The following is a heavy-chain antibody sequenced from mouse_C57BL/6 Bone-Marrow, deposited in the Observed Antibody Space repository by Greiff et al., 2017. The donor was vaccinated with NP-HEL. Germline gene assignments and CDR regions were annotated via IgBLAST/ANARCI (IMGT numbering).Heavy chain of an antibody. J-gene: IGHJ4*01. CDR1: GYTFTDYY. D-gene: IGHD2-4*01. V-gene: IGHV1-26*01. CDR2: INPNNGGT. CDR3: ARERDYGDAMDY. Sequence: EVQLQQSGPELVKPGASVKISCKASGYTFTDYYMNWVKQSHGKSLEWIGDINPNNGGTSYNQKFKGKATLTVDKSSSTAYMELRSLTSEDSAVYYCARERDYGDAMDYWGQGTSVTVSS.